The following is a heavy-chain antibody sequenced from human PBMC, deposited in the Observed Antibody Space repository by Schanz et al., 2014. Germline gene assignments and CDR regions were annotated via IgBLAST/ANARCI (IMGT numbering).Heavy chain of an antibody. CDR1: GFTFSSYG. J-gene: IGHJ4*02. V-gene: IGHV3-30*18. D-gene: IGHD3-3*01. CDR2: ISYDGNNE. Sequence: QVQLVESGGGVVQPGRSRRLSCEASGFTFSSYGMHWVRQAPGKGLEWVAVISYDGNNEDYADSVKGRFSISRDNSQNTLYLQMNSLRSEDTAVYYCAKDVDFWSGYYLDYWGQGTLXTVSS. CDR3: AKDVDFWSGYYLDY.